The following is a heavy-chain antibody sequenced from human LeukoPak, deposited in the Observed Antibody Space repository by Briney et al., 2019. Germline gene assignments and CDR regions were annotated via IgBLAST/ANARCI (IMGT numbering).Heavy chain of an antibody. D-gene: IGHD2-21*01. CDR1: GFTFSSYA. J-gene: IGHJ4*02. CDR3: AREREKGLGLNTDY. V-gene: IGHV3-30-3*01. CDR2: ISYDGSNK. Sequence: PGGSLRLSCVASGFTFSSYAMRWVRQAPGKGLEWVAVISYDGSNKYYADSVKGRFTISRDNSKNTLYLQMNSLRAEDTAVYYCAREREKGLGLNTDYWGQGTLVTVSS.